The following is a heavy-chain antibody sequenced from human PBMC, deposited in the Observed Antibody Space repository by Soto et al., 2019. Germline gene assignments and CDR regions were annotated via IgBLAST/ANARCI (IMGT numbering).Heavy chain of an antibody. Sequence: EVQLVESGGGLVQPGGSLRLSCAASGFTFSSYSMNWVRQAPGKGLEWVSYISSSSSTIYYAESVKCRVTISRDNAKNSLYLQMNSLRDEHTAVYYCASKSRGPYWGQGTLVTVSS. CDR2: ISSSSSTI. J-gene: IGHJ4*02. D-gene: IGHD6-19*01. V-gene: IGHV3-48*02. CDR3: ASKSRGPY. CDR1: GFTFSSYS.